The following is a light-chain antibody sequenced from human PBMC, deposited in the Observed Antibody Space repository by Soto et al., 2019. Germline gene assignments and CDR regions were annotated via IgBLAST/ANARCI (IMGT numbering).Light chain of an antibody. CDR2: QDF. CDR1: KLGDKY. V-gene: IGLV3-1*01. CDR3: QAWDSSTAV. Sequence: SYELTQPPSVSVSPGQTASITCSGDKLGDKYACWYQQKPGQSPVLVIYQDFKQPSGIPERFSGSNSRNTATLTISGTQAMDEADYYCQAWDSSTAVFGGGTKLTVL. J-gene: IGLJ2*01.